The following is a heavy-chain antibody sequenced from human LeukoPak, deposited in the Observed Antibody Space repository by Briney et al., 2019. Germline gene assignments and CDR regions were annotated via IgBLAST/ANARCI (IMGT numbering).Heavy chain of an antibody. D-gene: IGHD6-13*01. Sequence: ASVKVSCKVSGYTLTGLSMHWVRQAPGKGLEWMGGFDPEDGETIYAQKFQGRVTMTEDTSTDTAYMELSSLRSEDTAVYYCATGIAAAGRWDYYYYYYMDVWGKGTTVTVSS. CDR2: FDPEDGET. J-gene: IGHJ6*03. CDR1: GYTLTGLS. V-gene: IGHV1-24*01. CDR3: ATGIAAAGRWDYYYYYYMDV.